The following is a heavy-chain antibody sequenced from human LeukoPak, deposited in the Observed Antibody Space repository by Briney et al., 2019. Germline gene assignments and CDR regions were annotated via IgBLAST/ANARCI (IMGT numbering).Heavy chain of an antibody. CDR1: GVSFSGYY. D-gene: IGHD6-13*01. CDR2: INHSGST. J-gene: IGHJ4*02. Sequence: SETLSLTCAVYGVSFSGYYWSWIRQPPGKGLEWIGEINHSGSTNYNPSLKSRVTISVDTSKNQFSLKLSSVTAADTAVYYCARVIAAAGSVYWGQGTLVTVSS. V-gene: IGHV4-34*01. CDR3: ARVIAAAGSVY.